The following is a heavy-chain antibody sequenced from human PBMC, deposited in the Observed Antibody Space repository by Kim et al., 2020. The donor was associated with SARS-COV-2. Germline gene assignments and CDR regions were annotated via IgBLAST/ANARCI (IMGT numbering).Heavy chain of an antibody. CDR3: TTDLGYCSGGSCYLTDYCNY. V-gene: IGHV3-15*01. Sequence: GGSLRLSCAASGLTFSNAWMSWVRQAPGKGLEWVGRIKSKTDGGTTDYAAPVKGRFTISRDDSKNTLYLQMNSLKTEDTAVYYCTTDLGYCSGGSCYLTDYCNYGGQGTLVTVSS. CDR1: GLTFSNAW. J-gene: IGHJ4*02. D-gene: IGHD2-15*01. CDR2: IKSKTDGGTT.